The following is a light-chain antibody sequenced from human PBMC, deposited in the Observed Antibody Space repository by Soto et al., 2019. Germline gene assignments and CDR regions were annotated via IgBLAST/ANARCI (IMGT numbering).Light chain of an antibody. J-gene: IGLJ1*01. Sequence: QSALTQPASVSGSPGQSITISCTGTSSDVGDYNYVSWYQQHPGKAPKLMIYDVSNRPSGVSNRFSGPKSGNTASLTISGLQAEDEADYYCSSYTSSSSLVVFGTGTKVTVL. CDR2: DVS. CDR1: SSDVGDYNY. V-gene: IGLV2-14*01. CDR3: SSYTSSSSLVV.